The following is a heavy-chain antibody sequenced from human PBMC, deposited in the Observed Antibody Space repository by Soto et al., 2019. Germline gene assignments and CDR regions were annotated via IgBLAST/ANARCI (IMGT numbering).Heavy chain of an antibody. CDR2: IKSKTDGGTT. D-gene: IGHD2-15*01. V-gene: IGHV3-15*01. CDR3: TTRGPHRYCSGGSCRPAYYYYGMDV. CDR1: GFTFSNAW. J-gene: IGHJ6*02. Sequence: GGSLRLSCAASGFTFSNAWMSWVRQAPGKGLEWVGRIKSKTDGGTTDYAAPVKGRFTISRDDSKNTLYLQMNSLKTEDTAVYYCTTRGPHRYCSGGSCRPAYYYYGMDVWGQGTTVPSP.